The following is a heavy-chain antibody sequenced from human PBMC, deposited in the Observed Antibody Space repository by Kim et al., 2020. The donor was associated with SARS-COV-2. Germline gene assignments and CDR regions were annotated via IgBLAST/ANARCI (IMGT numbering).Heavy chain of an antibody. CDR1: GFTFSSYA. Sequence: GGSLRLSCAASGFTFSSYAMHWVRQAPGKGLEWVAVISYDGSNKYYADSVKGRFTISRDNSKNTLYLQMNSLRAEDTAVYYCARGGRRWLLLRFDYWGQG. V-gene: IGHV3-30-3*01. D-gene: IGHD3-22*01. CDR2: ISYDGSNK. CDR3: ARGGRRWLLLRFDY. J-gene: IGHJ4*02.